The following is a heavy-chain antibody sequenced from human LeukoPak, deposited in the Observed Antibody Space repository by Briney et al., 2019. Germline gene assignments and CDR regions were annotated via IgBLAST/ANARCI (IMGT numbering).Heavy chain of an antibody. CDR2: IYTSGST. CDR3: ARDYVYDILTSGYNWFDP. V-gene: IGHV4-4*07. CDR1: GGSISSYY. Sequence: PSETLSLTCTVSGGSISSYYWSWIRQPAGKGLEWIGRIYTSGSTNYNPSLKSRVTMSVDTSKNQFSLKLSSVTAADTAVYYCARDYVYDILTSGYNWFDPWGQGTLVTVSS. D-gene: IGHD3-9*01. J-gene: IGHJ5*02.